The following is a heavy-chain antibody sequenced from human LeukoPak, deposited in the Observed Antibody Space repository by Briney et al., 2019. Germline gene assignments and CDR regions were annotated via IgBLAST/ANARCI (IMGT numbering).Heavy chain of an antibody. V-gene: IGHV1-2*02. D-gene: IGHD3-22*01. J-gene: IGHJ4*02. CDR3: ARVFLNYYDSSGYAFDY. CDR2: INPNSGGT. CDR1: GYTFTGYY. Sequence: ASVKVSCKASGYTFTGYYMHWVRQAPGQVLEWMGWINPNSGGTNYAQKFQGRVTMTRDTSISTAYMELSRLRSDDTAVYYCARVFLNYYDSSGYAFDYWGQGTLVTVSS.